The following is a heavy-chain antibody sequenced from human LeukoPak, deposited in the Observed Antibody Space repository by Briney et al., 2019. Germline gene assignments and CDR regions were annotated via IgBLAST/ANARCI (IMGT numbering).Heavy chain of an antibody. V-gene: IGHV1-69*13. D-gene: IGHD3-22*01. CDR1: GGTFSSYA. CDR2: IIPIFGTA. J-gene: IGHJ4*02. Sequence: SVKVSCKASGGTFSSYAISWVRQAPGQGLEWMGGIIPIFGTANYAQKFQGRVTITADESTSTAYMELSSLRSEDTAVYYCARDFYYDSSGYFDYWGQGTLVTVSS. CDR3: ARDFYYDSSGYFDY.